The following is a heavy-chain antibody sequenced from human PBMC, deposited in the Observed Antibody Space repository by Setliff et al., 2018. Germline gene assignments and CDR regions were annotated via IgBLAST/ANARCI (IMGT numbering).Heavy chain of an antibody. D-gene: IGHD2-8*01. Sequence: ASVKVSCKASGYTFSESIVSWVRQAPGQGLEWMGWIAVYTGKTYSAQKFQGRLTMTTDKSTNMAYLDLRGLILDDTAIYFCLRLVRYCSRTSCQRTSGDEFWGQGTLVTVSS. CDR3: LRLVRYCSRTSCQRTSGDEF. J-gene: IGHJ4*01. CDR1: GYTFSESI. CDR2: IAVYTGKT. V-gene: IGHV1-18*01.